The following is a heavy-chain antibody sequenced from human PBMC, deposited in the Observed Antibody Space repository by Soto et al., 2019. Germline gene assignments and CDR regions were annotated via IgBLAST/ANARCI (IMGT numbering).Heavy chain of an antibody. CDR3: ASGSGYYTT. CDR1: GGSISSSNW. CDR2: IYHSWST. V-gene: IGHV4-4*02. Sequence: QVQLQESGPGLVKPSGTLSLTCAVSGGSISSSNWWTWVRQPPGKGLEWIGEIYHSWSTTYNPSLKSRVTISVDKSKDQLSLNLTSVTAADTAMYYCASGSGYYTTWGQGTLVTVSS. D-gene: IGHD3-3*01. J-gene: IGHJ4*02.